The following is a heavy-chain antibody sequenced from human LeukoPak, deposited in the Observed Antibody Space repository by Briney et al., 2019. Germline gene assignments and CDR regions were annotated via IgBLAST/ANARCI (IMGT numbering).Heavy chain of an antibody. CDR3: ARAKYCGSSSCYSDWFDP. D-gene: IGHD2-2*01. Sequence: PSETLSLTCAVYGGSFSGYYWSWIRQPPGKGLEWIGEINHSGSTNYNPSLKGRVTISVDMSKNQFSLRLSSVTAADTAVYYCARAKYCGSSSCYSDWFDPWGQGTLVTVSS. J-gene: IGHJ5*02. V-gene: IGHV4-34*01. CDR2: INHSGST. CDR1: GGSFSGYY.